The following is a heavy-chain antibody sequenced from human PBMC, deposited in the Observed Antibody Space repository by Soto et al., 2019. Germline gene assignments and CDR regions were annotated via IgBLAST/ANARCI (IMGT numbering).Heavy chain of an antibody. D-gene: IGHD4-17*01. CDR2: IKQDGSQK. J-gene: IGHJ4*02. V-gene: IGHV3-7*01. Sequence: EVQLVESGGGLVQPGGSLRLSCAASGFTLSSYWMNWVRLAPGKGLEWVANIKQDGSQKNYVDSVKGRFTISRDNAKNSLYRQMGSLRAEDTAVYYCMTSVATRDYWGQGTLVTVSS. CDR3: MTSVATRDY. CDR1: GFTLSSYW.